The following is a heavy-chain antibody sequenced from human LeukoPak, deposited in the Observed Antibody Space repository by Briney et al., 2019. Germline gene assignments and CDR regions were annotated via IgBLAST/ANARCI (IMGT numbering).Heavy chain of an antibody. V-gene: IGHV1-69*05. Sequence: SVKVSCKAPRGTFSSYAVSWVRQAPGQGLEWMGGLIPFFGTPNYAQKFQGRVTITTDESTSTAYMELSSLRSEDTALYYCARGDGYNLDYWGQGTLVTVSS. CDR3: ARGDGYNLDY. CDR1: RGTFSSYA. J-gene: IGHJ4*02. CDR2: LIPFFGTP. D-gene: IGHD5-24*01.